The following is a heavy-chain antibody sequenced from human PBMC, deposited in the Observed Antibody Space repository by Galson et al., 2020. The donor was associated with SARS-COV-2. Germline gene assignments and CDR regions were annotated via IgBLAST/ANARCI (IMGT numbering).Heavy chain of an antibody. CDR1: GGSISSSSYY. Sequence: SETLSLTCTVSGGSISSSSYYWGWIRQPPGKGLEWIGSIYYSGSTYYNPSLKSRVTISVDTSKNQFSLKLSSVTAADTAVYYCASPPSGSYLEAFDIWGQGTMVTVSS. CDR3: ASPPSGSYLEAFDI. D-gene: IGHD3-10*01. J-gene: IGHJ3*02. V-gene: IGHV4-39*01. CDR2: IYYSGST.